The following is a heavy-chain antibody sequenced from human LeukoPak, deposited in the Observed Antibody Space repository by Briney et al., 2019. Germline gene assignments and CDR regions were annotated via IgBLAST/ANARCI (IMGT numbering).Heavy chain of an antibody. CDR1: GFTFSSYG. D-gene: IGHD3-22*01. CDR3: AKASAMVVVSKHFDY. CDR2: ISGSGGST. Sequence: PGGTLRLSCAASGFTFSSYGMSWVRQAPGKGLEWVSAISGSGGSTYYADSVKGRFTISRDNSKNTLYLQMNSLRAEDTAVYYCAKASAMVVVSKHFDYWGQGTLVTVSS. V-gene: IGHV3-23*01. J-gene: IGHJ4*02.